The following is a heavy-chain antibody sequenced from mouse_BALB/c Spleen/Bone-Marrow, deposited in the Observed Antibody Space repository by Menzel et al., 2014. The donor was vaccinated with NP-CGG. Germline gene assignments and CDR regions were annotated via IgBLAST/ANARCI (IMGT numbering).Heavy chain of an antibody. J-gene: IGHJ2*01. CDR3: ARGYYGSSYHFDY. V-gene: IGHV1-81*01. D-gene: IGHD1-1*01. CDR2: IYPGSGST. CDR1: GYTFTDYV. Sequence: QVQLQQSGPELVKPGASVKMSCKASGYTFTDYVISWVKQRTGQGLEWIGEIYPGSGSTYYNEEFKGKATLTADKSSNTAYMQLSSLTSEDSAVCFCARGYYGSSYHFDYWGQGTTLTVSS.